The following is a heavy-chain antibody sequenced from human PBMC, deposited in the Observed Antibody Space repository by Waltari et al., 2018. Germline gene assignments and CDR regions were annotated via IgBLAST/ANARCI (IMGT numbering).Heavy chain of an antibody. CDR2: IGWNSGAI. CDR3: VKGGWGFGAFYEQH. V-gene: IGHV3-9*01. CDR1: GFRLVDYA. Sequence: EVQLVTSGGGLVQPGRSLRLACVGSGFRLVDYAMYWGRQRPGKGLEWLSGIGWNSGAIGYADSVRGRFSTYRDNARKSLYLQMGRLRPEDTALYYCVKGGWGFGAFYEQHWGQGIQVTVSS. J-gene: IGHJ4*02. D-gene: IGHD3-10*01.